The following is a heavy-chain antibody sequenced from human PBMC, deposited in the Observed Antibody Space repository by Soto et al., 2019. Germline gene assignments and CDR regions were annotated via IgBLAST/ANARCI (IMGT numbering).Heavy chain of an antibody. D-gene: IGHD2-8*01. CDR2: IYYSGST. CDR3: ARTKERYFDY. Sequence: SETLSLTCTVSGGSISSGGYYWSWIRQHPGKGLEWIGYIYYSGSTYYNPSLKSRVTISVDTSKNQFSLKLSSVTAADTAVYYCARTKERYFDYWGQGTLVTVYS. CDR1: GGSISSGGYY. J-gene: IGHJ4*02. V-gene: IGHV4-31*03.